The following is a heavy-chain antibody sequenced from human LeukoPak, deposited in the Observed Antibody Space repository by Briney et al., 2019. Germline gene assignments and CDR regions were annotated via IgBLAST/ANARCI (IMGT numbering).Heavy chain of an antibody. Sequence: PSETLSLTCTVSGGSISSYYWSWIRQPPGKGLEWIGYIHHSGSTNYKPSLKSRVTISVDTSKNQFSLKLSSVTAADTAVYYCARVDGDGYNIPDYWGQGTLVTVSS. D-gene: IGHD5-24*01. J-gene: IGHJ4*02. V-gene: IGHV4-59*12. CDR2: IHHSGST. CDR3: ARVDGDGYNIPDY. CDR1: GGSISSYY.